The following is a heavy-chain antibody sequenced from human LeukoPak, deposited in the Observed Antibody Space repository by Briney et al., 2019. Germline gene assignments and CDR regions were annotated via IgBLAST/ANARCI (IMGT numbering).Heavy chain of an antibody. D-gene: IGHD3-9*01. CDR2: IYPGDSDT. V-gene: IGHV5-51*01. CDR3: ARHESRLRYFDWLLTRSFDY. J-gene: IGHJ4*02. Sequence: GGSLRLSCKGSGYSFTSYWIGWVRQMPGKGLEWMGIIYPGDSDTRYSPSFQGQVTISADKSISTAYLQWSSLKASDTAMYYCARHESRLRYFDWLLTRSFDYWGQGTLATVSS. CDR1: GYSFTSYW.